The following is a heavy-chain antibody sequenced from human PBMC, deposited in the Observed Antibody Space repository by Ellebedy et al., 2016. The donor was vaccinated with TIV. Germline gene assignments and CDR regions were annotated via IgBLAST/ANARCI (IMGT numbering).Heavy chain of an antibody. CDR1: GGSISSYY. V-gene: IGHV4-59*01. D-gene: IGHD1-14*01. CDR2: IYYSGST. Sequence: MPSETLSLTCTVSGGSISSYYWSWIRQPPGKGLEWIGYIYYSGSTNYNPSLKSRVTISVDTSKNQFSLKLSSVTAADTAVYYCATNPYLREDAFDIWGQGTMVTVSS. J-gene: IGHJ3*02. CDR3: ATNPYLREDAFDI.